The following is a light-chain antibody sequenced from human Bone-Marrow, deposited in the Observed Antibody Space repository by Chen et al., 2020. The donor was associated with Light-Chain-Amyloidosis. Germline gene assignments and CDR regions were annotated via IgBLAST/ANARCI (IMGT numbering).Light chain of an antibody. CDR3: SSYTITNTLV. Sequence: QSALTQPASVSGSPGPSFTISSPGTSSDVGGDNHVSWYQQHPDKAPKLMIYEVTNRPSWVPDRFSGSKSDNTASLTISGLQTEDEADYFCSSYTITNTLVFGSGTRVTVL. CDR1: SSDVGGDNH. V-gene: IGLV2-14*01. CDR2: EVT. J-gene: IGLJ1*01.